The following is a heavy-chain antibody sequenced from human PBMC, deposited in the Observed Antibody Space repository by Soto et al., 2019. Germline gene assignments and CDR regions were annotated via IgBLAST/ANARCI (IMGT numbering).Heavy chain of an antibody. D-gene: IGHD6-19*01. Sequence: QVQLVQSGAEVKKPGASVKVSCKASGYTFTSYDINWVRQATGQGLEWMGWMNPNSGNTGYAQKFQGRVTMTRNTTVSTAYMELSSLRSEDTAVYYWARPDSSGWYDAFDIWGRGTMVTVSS. CDR2: MNPNSGNT. CDR3: ARPDSSGWYDAFDI. CDR1: GYTFTSYD. J-gene: IGHJ3*02. V-gene: IGHV1-8*01.